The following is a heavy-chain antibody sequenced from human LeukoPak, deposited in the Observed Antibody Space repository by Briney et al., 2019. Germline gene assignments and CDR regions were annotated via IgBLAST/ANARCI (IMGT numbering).Heavy chain of an antibody. CDR2: ISGSGGST. D-gene: IGHD5-18*01. CDR1: GFTPSNCA. V-gene: IGHV3-23*01. CDR3: ARCLDTYGSSGGYYYMDV. J-gene: IGHJ6*03. Sequence: GSLRLSCAGSGFTPSNCAMSWVRQAPGKGLERVSGISGSGGSTYYADSVKGRFTISRDNAKNSLYLQMNSLRAEDTAVYYCARCLDTYGSSGGYYYMDVWGKGTTVTVSS.